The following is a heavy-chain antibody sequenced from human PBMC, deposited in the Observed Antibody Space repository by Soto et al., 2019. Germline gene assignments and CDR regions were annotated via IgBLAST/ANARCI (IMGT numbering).Heavy chain of an antibody. CDR1: GYTFTGYY. V-gene: IGHV1-2*02. CDR3: ARGVVDTAMVYYFDY. CDR2: INPNSGGT. Sequence: ASVKVSCKASGYTFTGYYMHWVRQARGQGLEWMGWINPNSGGTNYAQKFQGRVTMTRDTSISTAYMELSRLRSDDTAVYYCARGVVDTAMVYYFDYWGQGTLVTVSS. D-gene: IGHD5-18*01. J-gene: IGHJ4*02.